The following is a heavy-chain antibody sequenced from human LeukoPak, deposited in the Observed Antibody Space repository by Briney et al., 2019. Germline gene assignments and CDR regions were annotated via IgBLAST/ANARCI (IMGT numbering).Heavy chain of an antibody. D-gene: IGHD2-2*01. CDR2: IYYSGAT. CDR1: GGSVSSSSYH. Sequence: SETLSLTCTVSGGSVSSSSYHWAWIRQPPGKGLEWIGSIYYSGATYYNPSLKSRVTISVDTSRNQFSLKLNSVTAADTAVYFCAKCPAWPPYWYFDLWGRGTLVTVSS. J-gene: IGHJ2*01. CDR3: AKCPAWPPYWYFDL. V-gene: IGHV4-39*07.